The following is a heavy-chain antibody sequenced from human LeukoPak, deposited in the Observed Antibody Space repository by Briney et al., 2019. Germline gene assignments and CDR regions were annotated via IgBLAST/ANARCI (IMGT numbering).Heavy chain of an antibody. J-gene: IGHJ6*03. CDR2: ISGNGKT. D-gene: IGHD2-21*01. CDR3: ARRIYSGTVRHLLYSFMDV. CDR1: GASISSSS. V-gene: IGHV4-59*08. Sequence: SETLSLTCTVSGASISSSSWTWIRQSPGKGLESLGFISGNGKTKYKSSFEGRVSMSLDTSKSQFPLTLSSVTAADTAVYFCARRIYSGTVRHLLYSFMDVWGKGTTVIVS.